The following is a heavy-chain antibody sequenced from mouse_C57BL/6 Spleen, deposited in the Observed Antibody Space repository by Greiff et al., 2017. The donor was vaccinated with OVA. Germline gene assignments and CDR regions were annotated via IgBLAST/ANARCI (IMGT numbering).Heavy chain of an antibody. CDR1: GFTFSSYG. CDR2: ISSGGSYT. CDR3: ARLYYYGSSYYFDY. Sequence: EVKLMESGGDLVKPGGSLKLSCAASGFTFSSYGMSWVRQTPDKRLEWVATISSGGSYTYYPDSVKGRFTISRDNAKNTLYLQMSSLKSEDTAMYYCARLYYYGSSYYFDYWGQGTTLTVSS. D-gene: IGHD1-1*01. V-gene: IGHV5-6*01. J-gene: IGHJ2*01.